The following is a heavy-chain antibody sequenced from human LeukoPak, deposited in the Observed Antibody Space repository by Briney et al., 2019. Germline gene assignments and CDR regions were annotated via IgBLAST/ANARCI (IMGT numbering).Heavy chain of an antibody. CDR2: INHSGST. V-gene: IGHV4-34*01. CDR3: ARVYYDFWSGYLNWFDP. J-gene: IGHJ5*02. Sequence: ASETLSLTCAVYGGSFSGYYWSWIRQPPGKGLEWIGEINHSGSTNYNPSLKSRVTISVDTSKNQFSLKLSSVTAADTAVYYCARVYYDFWSGYLNWFDPWGQGTLVTVSS. D-gene: IGHD3-3*01. CDR1: GGSFSGYY.